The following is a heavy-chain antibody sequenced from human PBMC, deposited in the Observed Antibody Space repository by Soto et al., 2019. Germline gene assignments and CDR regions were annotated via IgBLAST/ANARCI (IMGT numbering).Heavy chain of an antibody. CDR2: IYPGDSDT. Sequence: PGDSLKISCMGSVYSFTSYWIGWVRQMPGKGLEWMGIIYPGDSDTRYSQCFQAQVTISADKSISTAYPQWSSLKASDTAMYYCARHRITMIEPGDASDIWGKGTMVPVSS. D-gene: IGHD3-22*01. CDR3: ARHRITMIEPGDASDI. J-gene: IGHJ3*02. CDR1: VYSFTSYW. V-gene: IGHV5-51*01.